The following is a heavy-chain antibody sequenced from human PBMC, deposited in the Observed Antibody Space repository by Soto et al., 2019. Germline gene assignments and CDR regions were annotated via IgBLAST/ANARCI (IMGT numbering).Heavy chain of an antibody. CDR3: AKYNCDAGTCFSFRGWYHYVMDV. D-gene: IGHD1-1*01. Sequence: GESLKISCKTSGYTFTDYWIGWVRQMPGKGLEWVGIIYPGDSDTRYNPSFRGLVTISADTSISTAYLKWSSLKASDSAMYYCAKYNCDAGTCFSFRGWYHYVMDVGCQGTLVTVFS. V-gene: IGHV5-51*01. CDR1: GYTFTDYW. J-gene: IGHJ6*02. CDR2: IYPGDSDT.